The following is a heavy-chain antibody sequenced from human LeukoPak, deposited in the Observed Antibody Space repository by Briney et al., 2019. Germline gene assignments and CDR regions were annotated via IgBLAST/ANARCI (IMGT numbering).Heavy chain of an antibody. CDR2: IYYSGNS. CDR3: ARDRGSSWYFSNYGMDV. Sequence: SETLSLTCTVSGGSISGYYWSWIRQPPGKGLEWIGYIYYSGNSNYNPSLKSRVTISVDTSKNQFSPKLSSVTAADTAVYYCARDRGSSWYFSNYGMDVWGQGTTVTVSS. CDR1: GGSISGYY. J-gene: IGHJ6*02. V-gene: IGHV4-59*01. D-gene: IGHD6-13*01.